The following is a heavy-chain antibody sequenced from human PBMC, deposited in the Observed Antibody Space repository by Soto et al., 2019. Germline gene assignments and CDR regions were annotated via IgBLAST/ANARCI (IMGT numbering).Heavy chain of an antibody. CDR2: ISGSGGST. Sequence: EVQLLESGGGLVQPGGSLRLSCAASGFSFSSYALSWVRQAPGKGLEWVSAISGSGGSTYYAESVKGRFTISRDNSKNTLYLQMNSLRAEDTAVDYCATHGHDFWSGYSWFYFDYWGQGTLVTVSS. V-gene: IGHV3-23*01. CDR1: GFSFSSYA. CDR3: ATHGHDFWSGYSWFYFDY. J-gene: IGHJ4*02. D-gene: IGHD3-3*01.